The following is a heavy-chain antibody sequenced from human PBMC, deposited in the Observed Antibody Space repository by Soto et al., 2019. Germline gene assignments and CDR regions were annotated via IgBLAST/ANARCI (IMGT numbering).Heavy chain of an antibody. Sequence: PSETLSLTCTVSGGSISSYYWSWIRQPPGKGLEWIGYIYYSGSTNYNPSLKSRVTISVDTSKNQFSLKLSSVTAADTAVYYCARSDWSTLGAGYYGMDVWGQGTTVTVSS. J-gene: IGHJ6*02. V-gene: IGHV4-59*01. CDR2: IYYSGST. CDR3: ARSDWSTLGAGYYGMDV. D-gene: IGHD3-9*01. CDR1: GGSISSYY.